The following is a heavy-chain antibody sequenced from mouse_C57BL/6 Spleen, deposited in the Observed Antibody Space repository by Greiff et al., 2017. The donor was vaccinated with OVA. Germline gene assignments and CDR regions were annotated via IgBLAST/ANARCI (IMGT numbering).Heavy chain of an antibody. Sequence: QVQLQQSGAELVRPGASVKMSCKASGYTFTSYNMYWVKQTPRQGLEWIGAIYPGNGDTSYNQKFKGKATLTVDKSTSTAYMQLSSLTSEDSAVYFCARNDYDPWFAYWGQGTLVTVSA. J-gene: IGHJ3*01. CDR1: GYTFTSYN. CDR3: ARNDYDPWFAY. D-gene: IGHD2-4*01. V-gene: IGHV1-12*01. CDR2: IYPGNGDT.